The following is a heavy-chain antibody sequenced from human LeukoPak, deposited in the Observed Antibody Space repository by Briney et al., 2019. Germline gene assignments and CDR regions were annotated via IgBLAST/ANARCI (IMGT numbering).Heavy chain of an antibody. CDR2: IIPIFGTA. CDR3: ARDLPAGMAARPPYQLDY. D-gene: IGHD6-6*01. CDR1: GGTFSSYA. V-gene: IGHV1-69*13. J-gene: IGHJ4*02. Sequence: ASVKVSCKASGGTFSSYAISWVRQAPGQGLEWMGGIIPIFGTANYAQKFQGRVTITVDESTSTAYMELSSLRSEDTAVYYCARDLPAGMAARPPYQLDYWGQGTLVTVSS.